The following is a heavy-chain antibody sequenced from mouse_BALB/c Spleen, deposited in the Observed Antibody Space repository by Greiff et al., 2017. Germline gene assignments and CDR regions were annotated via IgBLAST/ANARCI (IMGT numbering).Heavy chain of an antibody. V-gene: IGHV3-2*02. D-gene: IGHD2-10*01. Sequence: EVQRVESGPGLVKPSQSLSLTCTVTGYSITSDYAWNWIRQFPGNKLEWMGYISYSGSTSYNPSLKSRISITRDTSKNQFFLQLNSVTTEDTATYYCARSDFPTWFAYWGQGTLVTVSA. CDR3: ARSDFPTWFAY. CDR1: GYSITSDYA. J-gene: IGHJ3*01. CDR2: ISYSGST.